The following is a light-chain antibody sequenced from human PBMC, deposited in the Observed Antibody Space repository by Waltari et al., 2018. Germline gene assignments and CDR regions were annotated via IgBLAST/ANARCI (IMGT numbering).Light chain of an antibody. J-gene: IGKJ1*01. CDR3: HQYRAYPWT. CDR1: QSIDSW. Sequence: DIQMTQSPSILSASVGDTVTITCRASQSIDSWLAWYQQRPGTVPKLLIYKASTLGSGVPSRFSGSESGTEISLTISSLQPEDSAIYFCHQYRAYPWTLGRGTKVEIK. V-gene: IGKV1-5*03. CDR2: KAS.